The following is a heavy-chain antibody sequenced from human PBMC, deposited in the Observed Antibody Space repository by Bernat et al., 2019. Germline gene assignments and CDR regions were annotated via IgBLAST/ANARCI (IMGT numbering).Heavy chain of an antibody. CDR1: GGSITSSSFY. CDR2: IYYSGTT. CDR3: ARRSSNYISNWFDP. V-gene: IGHV4-39*01. D-gene: IGHD4-11*01. J-gene: IGHJ5*02. Sequence: QLQLQESGPGLVKPSETLSLTCTVSGGSITSSSFYWGWIRQPPGKGLEWIATIYYSGTTYYNPSLKSRVAVSVDTSTNQFSLILSSVTAADTAVYYCARRSSNYISNWFDPWGQGTLVTVSS.